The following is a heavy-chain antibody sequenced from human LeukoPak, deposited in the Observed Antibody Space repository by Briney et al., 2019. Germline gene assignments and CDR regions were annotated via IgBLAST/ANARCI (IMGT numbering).Heavy chain of an antibody. CDR3: ARVGSSGWDTFEQSPT. Sequence: GASVKVSCKASGYTFYSEGISWERQAPGQGLEWMGWISAYNGNTNYAQKLQGRVTMTTDTSTSTAYMELRSLRSDDTAVYYCARVGSSGWDTFEQSPTWGQGTLVTVSS. J-gene: IGHJ5*02. D-gene: IGHD6-19*01. CDR1: GYTFYSEG. V-gene: IGHV1-18*01. CDR2: ISAYNGNT.